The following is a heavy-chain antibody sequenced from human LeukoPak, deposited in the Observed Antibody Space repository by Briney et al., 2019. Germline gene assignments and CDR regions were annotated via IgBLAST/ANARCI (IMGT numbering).Heavy chain of an antibody. Sequence: ASVKVSCKATGDTFTNDGISWVRQAPGQGLEWMGWISTYNGNTNYAQKFQGRVTMTTDTSTSTAYMELRSLRSDDTTLYYCAKRAYTGSPLGFDYWGQGTLVTVSS. V-gene: IGHV1-18*01. CDR3: AKRAYTGSPLGFDY. J-gene: IGHJ4*02. CDR1: GDTFTNDG. D-gene: IGHD3-16*01. CDR2: ISTYNGNT.